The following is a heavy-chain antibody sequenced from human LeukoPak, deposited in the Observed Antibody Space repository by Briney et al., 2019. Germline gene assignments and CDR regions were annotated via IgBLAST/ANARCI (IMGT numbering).Heavy chain of an antibody. D-gene: IGHD3-22*01. Sequence: ASVKVSCKASGYTFTSYGISWVRQAPGQGLEWMGWISAYNGNTNYAQKLQGRVTMTTDTSTSTAYMELRSLRSDDTAVYYCARNCYYDSSGYPMEDYWGQGTLVTVSS. J-gene: IGHJ4*02. V-gene: IGHV1-18*01. CDR2: ISAYNGNT. CDR3: ARNCYYDSSGYPMEDY. CDR1: GYTFTSYG.